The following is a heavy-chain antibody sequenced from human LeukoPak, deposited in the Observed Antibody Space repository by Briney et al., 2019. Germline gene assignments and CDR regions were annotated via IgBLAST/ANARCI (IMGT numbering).Heavy chain of an antibody. CDR1: GDSISSGGYY. V-gene: IGHV4-31*03. CDR2: IYYSGST. J-gene: IGHJ6*03. Sequence: SETLSLTCTVAGDSISSGGYYWSWVRQHPGTGLEWIGYIYYSGSTYYNPSLKSRVTISVDTSKNQFSLKLSSVTAADTAVYYCARAPYDYYYYYMDVWGKGTTVTVSS. CDR3: ARAPYDYYYYYMDV.